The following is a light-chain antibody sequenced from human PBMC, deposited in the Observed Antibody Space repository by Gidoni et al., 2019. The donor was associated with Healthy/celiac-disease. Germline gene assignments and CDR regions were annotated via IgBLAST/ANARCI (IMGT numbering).Light chain of an antibody. Sequence: EIVMTQSPATLSVSPGESATLSCRASQSVSSNLAWYQQKPGQAPRLLIYGASTRATGIPARFSGRGSGTEFTLTISSLQSEDFAVYYCQQYNNWRTFGQGTKVEIK. CDR2: GAS. CDR3: QQYNNWRT. J-gene: IGKJ1*01. CDR1: QSVSSN. V-gene: IGKV3-15*01.